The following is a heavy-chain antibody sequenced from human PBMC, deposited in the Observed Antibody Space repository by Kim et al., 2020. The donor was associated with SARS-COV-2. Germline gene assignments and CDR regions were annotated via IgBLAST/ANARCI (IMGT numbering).Heavy chain of an antibody. CDR3: ARDRNYGSGSYYMSDY. CDR2: IIPILGIA. V-gene: IGHV1-69*04. D-gene: IGHD3-10*01. Sequence: SVKVSCKASGGTFSSYAISWVRQAPGQGLEWMGRIIPILGIANYAQKFQGRVTITADKSTSTAYMELSSLRSEDTAVYYCARDRNYGSGSYYMSDYWGQGTLVTVSS. CDR1: GGTFSSYA. J-gene: IGHJ4*02.